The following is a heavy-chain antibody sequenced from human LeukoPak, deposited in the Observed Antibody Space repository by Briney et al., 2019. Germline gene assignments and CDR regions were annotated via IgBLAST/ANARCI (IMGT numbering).Heavy chain of an antibody. CDR2: IYYSGST. CDR3: ARTMEGYCSGGSCYQYSYYMDV. V-gene: IGHV4-59*01. CDR1: SGSISSYY. J-gene: IGHJ6*03. D-gene: IGHD2-15*01. Sequence: SETLSLTCTVSSGSISSYYWSWLRQPPGKGLEWVGYIYYSGSTNYNPSLKSRVTISVDTSKNQFSPKLTSVTAADTAVYYCARTMEGYCSGGSCYQYSYYMDVWGKGTTVTVSS.